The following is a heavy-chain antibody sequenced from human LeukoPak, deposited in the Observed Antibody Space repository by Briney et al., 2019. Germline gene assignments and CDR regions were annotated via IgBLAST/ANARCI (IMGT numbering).Heavy chain of an antibody. Sequence: GASVKVSCKASGYTFTSYGISWVRQAPGQGLEWMGWISAYNGNTNYAQKLQGRVTMTTDTSTSTAYMELRSLRSDDTAVYYCARDRYDSSGYYPLDYWGQGTLVTVSS. CDR1: GYTFTSYG. V-gene: IGHV1-18*01. J-gene: IGHJ4*02. CDR3: ARDRYDSSGYYPLDY. CDR2: ISAYNGNT. D-gene: IGHD3-22*01.